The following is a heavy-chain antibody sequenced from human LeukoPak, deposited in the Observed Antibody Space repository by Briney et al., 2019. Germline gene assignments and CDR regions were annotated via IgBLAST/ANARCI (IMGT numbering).Heavy chain of an antibody. D-gene: IGHD3-16*01. Sequence: PGGSLRLSCAATGITVSSNYMNWVRPAPGKGPDWGSVIYSGGSTYYGNSVKGRFTISRDNSKNTLYLQMNSLRAEDTAVYYCARVDFGGTYAMDVWGQGTTVTVSS. V-gene: IGHV3-53*01. CDR3: ARVDFGGTYAMDV. CDR1: GITVSSNY. J-gene: IGHJ6*02. CDR2: IYSGGST.